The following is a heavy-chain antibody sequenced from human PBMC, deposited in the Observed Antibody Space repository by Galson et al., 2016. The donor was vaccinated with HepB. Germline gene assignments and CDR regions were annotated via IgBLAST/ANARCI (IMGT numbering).Heavy chain of an antibody. V-gene: IGHV3-9*01. CDR3: VQDRAGHTALGYGMDV. CDR2: ISCKSDYI. Sequence: SLRLSCAASGFTFNDYTMHWVRQAPGKGLEWVSGISCKSDYIGYADSVKCRFTISSDNAKHSLYLQMNSLRTEDTALYYCVQDRAGHTALGYGMDVWGQGTTVTVSS. J-gene: IGHJ6*02. CDR1: GFTFNDYT. D-gene: IGHD2-21*02.